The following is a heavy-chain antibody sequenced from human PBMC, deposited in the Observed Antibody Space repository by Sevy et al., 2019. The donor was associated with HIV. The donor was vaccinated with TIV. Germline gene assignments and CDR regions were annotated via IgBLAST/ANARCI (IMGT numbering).Heavy chain of an antibody. CDR2: IWYHGSNK. Sequence: GGSLRLSCAASGFTFSSYGIHWVRQAPGKGLEWVAVIWYHGSNKYYADSVKRRFTISRDNSKNTLYLQMNSLRAEDTAVYYCARHQWRFREYYFDYWGEGTLVTVSS. J-gene: IGHJ4*02. CDR3: ARHQWRFREYYFDY. D-gene: IGHD3-16*01. CDR1: GFTFSSYG. V-gene: IGHV3-33*01.